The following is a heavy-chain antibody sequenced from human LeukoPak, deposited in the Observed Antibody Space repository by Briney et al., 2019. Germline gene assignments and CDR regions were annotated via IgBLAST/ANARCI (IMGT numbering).Heavy chain of an antibody. CDR3: ARSGVSGYNLWYFDY. J-gene: IGHJ4*02. CDR1: GFTFSSYW. CDR2: ISQDGRNT. D-gene: IGHD5-12*01. Sequence: GGSLRLSSAASGFTFSSYWTHWVRQAPGKGLVWVSRISQDGRNTDYADSVKGRFTISRDNAKNTLYLQVNSLRAEDTAVYYCARSGVSGYNLWYFDYWGQGTLVTVSS. V-gene: IGHV3-74*01.